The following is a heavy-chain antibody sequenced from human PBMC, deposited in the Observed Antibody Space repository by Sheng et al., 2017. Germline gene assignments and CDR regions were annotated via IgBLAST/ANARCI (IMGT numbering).Heavy chain of an antibody. J-gene: IGHJ3*01. CDR2: IKLDGSNK. V-gene: IGHV3-7*01. CDR3: VRRGGSLDF. CDR1: GFVFSGYW. D-gene: IGHD3-16*01. Sequence: EVQLVESGGGLVQPGGSLRLSCAASGFVFSGYWMSWVRQTPEKGLEWVANIKLDGSNKYYVDSVRGRFTISRDNAKNSLYLQMNSLRAEDTAVYYCVRRGGSLDFWGRRDTGNRLF.